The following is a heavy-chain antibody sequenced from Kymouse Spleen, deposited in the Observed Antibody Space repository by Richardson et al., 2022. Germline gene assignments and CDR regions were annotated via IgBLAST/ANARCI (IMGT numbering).Heavy chain of an antibody. CDR3: ARAVDTAMVTDY. J-gene: IGHJ4*02. Sequence: QVQLQQWGAGLLKPSETLSLTCAVYGGSFSGYYWSWIRQPPGKGLEWIGEINHSGSTNYNPSLKSRVTISVDTSKNQFSLKLSSVTAADTAVYYCARAVDTAMVTDYWGQGTLVTVSS. CDR2: INHSGST. D-gene: IGHD5-18,IGHD5-18*01. CDR1: GGSFSGYY. V-gene: IGHV4-34*01.